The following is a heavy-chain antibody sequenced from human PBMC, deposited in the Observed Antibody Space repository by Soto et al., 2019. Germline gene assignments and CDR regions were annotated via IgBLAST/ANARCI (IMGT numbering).Heavy chain of an antibody. D-gene: IGHD5-18*01. CDR2: ISAYNGNT. CDR3: ATLFGRVDTSMVTLESHDAFDI. V-gene: IGHV1-18*01. Sequence: QVQLVQSGAEVKKPGASVKVSCKASGYTFTSYGISWVRQAPGQGLEWMGWISAYNGNTNYAQKLQGRVTMTTDTSTSTAYMELRSLRSDDTAVYYCATLFGRVDTSMVTLESHDAFDIWGQGTMVTVSS. J-gene: IGHJ3*02. CDR1: GYTFTSYG.